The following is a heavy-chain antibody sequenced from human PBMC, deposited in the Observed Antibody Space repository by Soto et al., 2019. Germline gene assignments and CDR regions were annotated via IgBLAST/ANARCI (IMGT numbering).Heavy chain of an antibody. Sequence: PGGSLTLSCAASGFTLTTYTMNWVRQAPGMGLEWVSSINGRGNYNYYTDSVEGRFTISRDNAQNSLYLQMNSLRAEDTAVYYCAREDGVVGATSAFDYWGQGTLVTVSS. V-gene: IGHV3-21*01. CDR1: GFTLTTYT. CDR2: INGRGNYN. J-gene: IGHJ4*02. D-gene: IGHD1-26*01. CDR3: AREDGVVGATSAFDY.